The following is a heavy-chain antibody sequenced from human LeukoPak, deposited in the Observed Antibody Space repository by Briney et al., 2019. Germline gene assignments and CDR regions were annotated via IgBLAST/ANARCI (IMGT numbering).Heavy chain of an antibody. V-gene: IGHV3-7*01. D-gene: IGHD2-2*03. CDR3: ARGGYFPDY. CDR2: IKQDGSEK. J-gene: IGHJ4*02. Sequence: GGSLRLSCAASGFTSRFSFSDYYMSWIRQAPGKGLEWVANIKQDGSEKYYVDSVKGRFTISRDNAKNSLYLQMNSLRAEDTAVYYCARGGYFPDYWGQGTLVTVSS. CDR1: GFTSRFSFSDYY.